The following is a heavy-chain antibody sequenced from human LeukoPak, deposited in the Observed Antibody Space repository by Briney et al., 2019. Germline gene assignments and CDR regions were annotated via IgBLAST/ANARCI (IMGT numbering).Heavy chain of an antibody. CDR3: ARRDTSGYFSDY. CDR2: ISSSGSTI. V-gene: IGHV3-48*03. Sequence: PGGSLRLSCAASGFTFSSYEMNWVRQAPGKGLEWVSYISSSGSTIYYANSVKGRFTISRDNSKNMLYLQMGSLRAEDMAVYYCARRDTSGYFSDYWGQGTLVTVSS. D-gene: IGHD6-19*01. J-gene: IGHJ4*02. CDR1: GFTFSSYE.